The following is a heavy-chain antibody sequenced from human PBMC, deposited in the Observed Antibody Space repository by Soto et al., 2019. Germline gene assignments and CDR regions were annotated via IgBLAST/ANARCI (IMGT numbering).Heavy chain of an antibody. CDR3: ARRARPDFYYMDV. Sequence: EVQLAESGGGLAQPGGSLRLSCAASGFTLSGYAMDWVRQAPGKGLEYVSGIGSNGVGTYYANSVQGRFTISRDNSKNTVYRQMGSLRPEDMAVYYCARRARPDFYYMDVWGKGTTVTVSS. CDR2: IGSNGVGT. J-gene: IGHJ6*03. CDR1: GFTLSGYA. V-gene: IGHV3-64*01. D-gene: IGHD6-6*01.